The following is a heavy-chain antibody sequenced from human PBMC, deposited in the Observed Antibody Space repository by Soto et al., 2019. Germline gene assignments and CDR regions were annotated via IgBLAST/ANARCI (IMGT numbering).Heavy chain of an antibody. J-gene: IGHJ4*02. CDR1: GCTFSNYA. V-gene: IGHV3-23*01. CDR2: ISSAVNT. CDR3: AKQVRDGTSSPYYFDY. Sequence: GGSLRLSCAGSGCTFSNYAMSWVRQAPGKGLEWVSAISSAVNTYYADSVKGRFTISRDNSKNTLSLQMNSLRAEDTAVYYCAKQVRDGTSSPYYFDYWGQGTLVTVSS. D-gene: IGHD6-6*01.